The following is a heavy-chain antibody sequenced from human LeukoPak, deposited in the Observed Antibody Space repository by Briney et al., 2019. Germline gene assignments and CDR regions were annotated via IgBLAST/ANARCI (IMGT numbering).Heavy chain of an antibody. J-gene: IGHJ4*02. Sequence: GGSLRLSCAASGFTFSSYWMSWVRQAPGKGLEWVADIKQDGSEKYYVDSAKGRFTTSRDNAKNSLYLQMNSLRTEDTAVYYCTRVNIRTGERYFDYWGQGTLVSVSS. CDR3: TRVNIRTGERYFDY. CDR1: GFTFSSYW. V-gene: IGHV3-7*03. D-gene: IGHD7-27*01. CDR2: IKQDGSEK.